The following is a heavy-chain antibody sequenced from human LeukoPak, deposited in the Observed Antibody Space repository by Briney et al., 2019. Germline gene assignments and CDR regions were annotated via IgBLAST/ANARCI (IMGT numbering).Heavy chain of an antibody. CDR1: GYXFTGYY. J-gene: IGHJ4*02. V-gene: IGHV1-18*04. Sequence: ASVKVSCKASGYXFTGYYMHWVRQAPGQGLEWMGWISPYNGNINYAQRFQGRVTMTTDTSTSTAYMELRSLRFDDTAVYYCARDGGYFDYWGRGTLVTVSS. CDR3: ARDGGYFDY. CDR2: ISPYNGNI.